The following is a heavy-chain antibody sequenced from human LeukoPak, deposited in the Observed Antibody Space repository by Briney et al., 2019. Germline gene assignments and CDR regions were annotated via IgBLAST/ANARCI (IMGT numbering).Heavy chain of an antibody. Sequence: GGSLRLSCVTSGFTFSSYWMSWVRQAPGKGLEWVALIKQDGSEKYYVDSVKGRFTISRDNSKNTLYLQMNSLRAEDTAVYYCAKGSTYYYGSGSPTGAFDIWGQGQWSPSPQ. CDR3: AKGSTYYYGSGSPTGAFDI. CDR1: GFTFSSYW. J-gene: IGHJ3*02. D-gene: IGHD3-10*01. CDR2: IKQDGSEK. V-gene: IGHV3-7*03.